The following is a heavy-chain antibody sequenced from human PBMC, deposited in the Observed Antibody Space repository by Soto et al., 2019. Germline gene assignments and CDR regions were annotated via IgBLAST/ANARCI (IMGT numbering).Heavy chain of an antibody. CDR1: GLVFKTYW. J-gene: IGHJ5*02. CDR2: VDQDGSAT. D-gene: IGHD3-10*01. Sequence: VQLVESGGALVQPGVSLSLSCAASGLVFKTYWVEWVRQSRGKGLEWVASVDQDGSATYYADSVKGRFTISGDNAAYSAHLHMNSLMVGDTAIYCSATPGSYSGGTWGKGTVVTVTS. V-gene: IGHV3-7*03. CDR3: ATPGSYSGGT.